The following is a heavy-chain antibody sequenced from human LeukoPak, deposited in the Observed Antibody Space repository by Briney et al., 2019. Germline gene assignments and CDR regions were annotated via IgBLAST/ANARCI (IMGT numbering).Heavy chain of an antibody. J-gene: IGHJ6*02. CDR2: IIPIFGTA. Sequence: ASVKVSCKASGGTFSSYAISWVRQAPGQGLEWMGGIIPIFGTANYAQKFQGRVTITADESTSTAYMELSSLRSEDTAVYCCANTGRGDYYGMDVWGQGTTVTVSS. V-gene: IGHV1-69*01. D-gene: IGHD5-18*01. CDR1: GGTFSSYA. CDR3: ANTGRGDYYGMDV.